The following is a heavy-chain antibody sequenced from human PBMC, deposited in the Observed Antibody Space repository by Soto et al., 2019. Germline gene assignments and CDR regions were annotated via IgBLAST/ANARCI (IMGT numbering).Heavy chain of an antibody. CDR3: ARDDEVNGFHY. V-gene: IGHV3-30-3*01. J-gene: IGHJ4*02. D-gene: IGHD2-8*01. CDR2: ISYDGSNK. Sequence: VQLLESGGGLVQPGGSLRLSCAASGFTFSSYAMHWVRQAPGKGLEWVAVISYDGSNKYYADSVKGRFTISRDNSKNTLYLQMNSLRAEDTAVYYCARDDEVNGFHYWGQGTLVTVSS. CDR1: GFTFSSYA.